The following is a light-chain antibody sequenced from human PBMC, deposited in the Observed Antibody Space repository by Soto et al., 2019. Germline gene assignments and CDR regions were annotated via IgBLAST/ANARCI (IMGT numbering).Light chain of an antibody. CDR2: DAS. CDR1: QSVSGW. V-gene: IGKV1-5*01. CDR3: QHYETFSGT. J-gene: IGKJ1*01. Sequence: IQMTQSPSTLSASVGDTVTVTCRASQSVSGWLAWYEQKPGEAPKLLIYDASALPRGVPSRFSGSGSGTKFTLTIACLQPDDFATYYCQHYETFSGTFAPGTMLDIK.